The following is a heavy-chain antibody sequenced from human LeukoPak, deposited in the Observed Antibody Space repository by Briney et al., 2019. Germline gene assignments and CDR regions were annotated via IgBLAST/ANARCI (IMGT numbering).Heavy chain of an antibody. CDR3: ARGPMSIAYFDY. D-gene: IGHD6-6*01. Sequence: SETLSLTCAVYGGSFSGYYWNWIRQPPGKGLEWIGEINHSGSTNYNPSLKSRVTISVDTSKNQFSLQLSSVTAADTAVYYCARGPMSIAYFDYWGQGTLVTVSS. V-gene: IGHV4-34*01. CDR2: INHSGST. J-gene: IGHJ4*02. CDR1: GGSFSGYY.